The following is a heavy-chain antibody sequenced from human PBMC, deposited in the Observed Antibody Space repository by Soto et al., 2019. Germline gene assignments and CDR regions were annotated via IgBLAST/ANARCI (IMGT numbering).Heavy chain of an antibody. J-gene: IGHJ6*02. CDR2: INHSGST. CDR1: GGSFSGYY. V-gene: IGHV4-34*01. CDR3: ARLHGYCISSSCHGHYAMDV. Sequence: PPETLSLTCAVYGGSFSGYYWSWIRQPPGKGLEWIGEINHSGSTNYNPSLKSRVTISVDTSKNQFSLKLSSVTAADTAVYYCARLHGYCISSSCHGHYAMDVWGQGTTVT. D-gene: IGHD2-2*01.